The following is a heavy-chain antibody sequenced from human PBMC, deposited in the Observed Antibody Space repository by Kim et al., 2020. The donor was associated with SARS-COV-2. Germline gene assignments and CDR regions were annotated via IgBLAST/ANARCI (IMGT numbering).Heavy chain of an antibody. CDR2: INPSGGST. J-gene: IGHJ6*02. Sequence: ASVKVSCKASGYTFTSYYMHWVRQAPGQGLEWMGIINPSGGSTSYAQKFQGRVTMTRDTSTSTVYMELSSLRSEDTAVYYCAREGPGLVVPAAMEDYYYGMDVWGQGTTVTVSS. D-gene: IGHD2-2*01. V-gene: IGHV1-46*01. CDR3: AREGPGLVVPAAMEDYYYGMDV. CDR1: GYTFTSYY.